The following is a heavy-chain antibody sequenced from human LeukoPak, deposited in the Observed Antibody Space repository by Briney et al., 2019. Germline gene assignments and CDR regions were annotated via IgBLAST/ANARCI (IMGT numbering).Heavy chain of an antibody. CDR2: IYYSGST. D-gene: IGHD6-19*01. CDR1: GGSISSSSYY. V-gene: IGHV4-39*01. Sequence: PSETLSLTCTVSGGSISSSSYYWGWIRQPPGKGLEWIGSIYYSGSTYYNPSLTSRVTISVDTSKNQFSLKLSSVTAADTAVYYCARLEGSGWPYYGMDVWGQGTTVTVSS. CDR3: ARLEGSGWPYYGMDV. J-gene: IGHJ6*02.